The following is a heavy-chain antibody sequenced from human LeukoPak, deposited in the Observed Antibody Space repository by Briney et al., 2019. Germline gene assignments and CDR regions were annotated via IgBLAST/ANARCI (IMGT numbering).Heavy chain of an antibody. CDR1: GYTFTGYY. V-gene: IGHV1-2*02. CDR2: INPNSGGT. J-gene: IGHJ6*03. D-gene: IGHD3-3*01. CDR3: ARVGTLRFLEWLPNYYYYYMDV. Sequence: ASVKVSCKASGYTFTGYYMHWVRQAPGQGLEWMGWINPNSGGTNYAQKFQGRVTMTRDTSISTAYMELSRLRSDDTAVYYCARVGTLRFLEWLPNYYYYYMDVWGKGTTVTVSS.